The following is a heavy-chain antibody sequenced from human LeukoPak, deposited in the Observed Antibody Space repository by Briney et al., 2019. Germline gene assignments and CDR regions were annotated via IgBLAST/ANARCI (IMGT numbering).Heavy chain of an antibody. CDR2: ISTISSYI. V-gene: IGHV3-21*04. J-gene: IGHJ4*02. D-gene: IGHD3-22*01. CDR3: ARAWYYYQSSGCHDY. Sequence: GGSLRLSCAASGFTFSLYSMNWVRQAPGKGLEWVSSISTISSYIYYADSVKGRFTISRDNAKNSLFLQMNSLRAEDTAVYYCARAWYYYQSSGCHDYWGQGTLVTVSS. CDR1: GFTFSLYS.